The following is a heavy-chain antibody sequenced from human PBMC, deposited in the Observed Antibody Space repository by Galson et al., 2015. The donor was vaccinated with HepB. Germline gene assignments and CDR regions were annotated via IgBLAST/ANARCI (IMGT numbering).Heavy chain of an antibody. CDR2: ISGSGGST. CDR1: GFTFSSYA. Sequence: SLRLSCAASGFTFSSYAMSWVRQAPGKGLEWVSAISGSGGSTYYADSVKGRFTISRDNSKNTLYLQMNSLRAEDTAVYYCAKKSQKRHCSSTSCYSYYYYYYGMDVWGQGTTVTVSS. J-gene: IGHJ6*02. CDR3: AKKSQKRHCSSTSCYSYYYYYYGMDV. V-gene: IGHV3-23*01. D-gene: IGHD2-2*01.